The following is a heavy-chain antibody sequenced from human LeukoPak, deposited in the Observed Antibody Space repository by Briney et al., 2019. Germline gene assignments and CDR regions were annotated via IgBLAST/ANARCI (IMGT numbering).Heavy chain of an antibody. CDR1: GFTVSSNY. Sequence: GSLRLSCAASGFTVSSNYMSWVRQAPGKGLEWVSVIYSGGSTYYADSVKGRFTISRDNSKNTLYLQMNSLRAEDTAVYYCARGKEYYGSGSYGYYYYGMDVWGQGTTVTVSS. V-gene: IGHV3-66*01. CDR2: IYSGGST. D-gene: IGHD3-10*01. CDR3: ARGKEYYGSGSYGYYYYGMDV. J-gene: IGHJ6*02.